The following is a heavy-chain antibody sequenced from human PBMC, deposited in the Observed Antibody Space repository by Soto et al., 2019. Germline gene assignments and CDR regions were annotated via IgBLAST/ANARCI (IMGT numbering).Heavy chain of an antibody. J-gene: IGHJ4*02. CDR2: IYYSGST. CDR3: ARHFVAVVIKGWGY. Sequence: TSETLSLTCTVSGGSISSGDYYWSWIRQPPGKGLEWIGYIYYSGSTYYNPSLKSRVTISVDTSKNQFSLKLSSVTAADTAVYYCARHFVAVVIKGWGYWGQGTLVTVSS. D-gene: IGHD3-10*01. CDR1: GGSISSGDYY. V-gene: IGHV4-30-4*01.